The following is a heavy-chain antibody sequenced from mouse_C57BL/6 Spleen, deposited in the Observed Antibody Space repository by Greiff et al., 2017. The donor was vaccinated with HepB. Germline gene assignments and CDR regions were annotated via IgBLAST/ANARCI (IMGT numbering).Heavy chain of an antibody. CDR1: GFSLTSYG. CDR2: IWRGGST. D-gene: IGHD2-4*01. CDR3: AKEPSYDYEKVGAMDY. V-gene: IGHV2-5*01. Sequence: VQLKESGPGLVQPSQSLSITCTVSGFSLTSYGVHWVRQSPGKGLEWLGVIWRGGSTDYNAAFMSRLSITKDNSKSQVFFKMNSLQADDTAIYYCAKEPSYDYEKVGAMDYWGQGTSVTVSS. J-gene: IGHJ4*01.